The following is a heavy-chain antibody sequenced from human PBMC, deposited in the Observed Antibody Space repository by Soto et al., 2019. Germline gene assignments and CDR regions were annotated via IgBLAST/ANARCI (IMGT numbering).Heavy chain of an antibody. D-gene: IGHD3-10*01. Sequence: GGSLRLSCAASGFTFSSYGMHWVRQAPGKGLEWVAVISYDGSNKYYADSVKGRFTISRDNSKNTLYLQMNSLRAEDTAVYYCAKGPLWALPYYYYGMDVWGQGTTVTVSS. CDR3: AKGPLWALPYYYYGMDV. J-gene: IGHJ6*02. V-gene: IGHV3-30*18. CDR2: ISYDGSNK. CDR1: GFTFSSYG.